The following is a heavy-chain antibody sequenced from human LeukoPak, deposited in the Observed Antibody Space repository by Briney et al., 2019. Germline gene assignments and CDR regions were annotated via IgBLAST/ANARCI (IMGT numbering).Heavy chain of an antibody. D-gene: IGHD3-10*01. J-gene: IGHJ4*02. CDR1: GSSMSSGGYC. CDR3: SSMVRGVIAD. CDR2: IYYSGST. V-gene: IGHV4-31*03. Sequence: SETLSLTCTVSGSSMSSGGYCWSWIRQHPGKGLEWIGYIYYSGSTYYNPSLKSRVTISVDTSKNQFSLKLSSVTTADTAVYYCSSMVRGVIADWGQGTLVTVSS.